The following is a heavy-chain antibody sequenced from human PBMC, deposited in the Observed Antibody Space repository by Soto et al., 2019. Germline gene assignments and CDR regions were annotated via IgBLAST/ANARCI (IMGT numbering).Heavy chain of an antibody. V-gene: IGHV1-69*12. Sequence: QVQLVQSGAEVKKPGSSVKVSCKASGGTFSSYAISWVRQAPGQGLEWMGGIIPIYGTANYAQTFQGRVTITAYESMSTAYMELSILRSEDTAVYYCARESRYCSGGSCYFLPGIDYWGQGTLVTVSS. CDR3: ARESRYCSGGSCYFLPGIDY. D-gene: IGHD2-15*01. J-gene: IGHJ4*02. CDR1: GGTFSSYA. CDR2: IIPIYGTA.